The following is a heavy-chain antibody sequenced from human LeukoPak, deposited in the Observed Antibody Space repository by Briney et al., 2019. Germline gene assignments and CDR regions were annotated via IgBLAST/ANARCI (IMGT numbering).Heavy chain of an antibody. CDR2: IKNAGTTP. CDR3: AKSDWFDA. J-gene: IGHJ5*02. Sequence: GGSLRFSCEAPGLSSAGNWTHWARQAPGQGLVWISLIKNAGTTPSYADSVKGRFSISRDNAKNTLYLQMNGLREEDTAVYYCAKSDWFDAWGQGTLVTVSS. V-gene: IGHV3-74*01. CDR1: GLSSAGNW.